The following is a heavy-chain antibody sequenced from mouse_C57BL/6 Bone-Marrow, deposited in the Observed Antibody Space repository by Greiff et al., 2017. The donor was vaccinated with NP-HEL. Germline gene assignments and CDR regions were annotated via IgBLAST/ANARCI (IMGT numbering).Heavy chain of an antibody. Sequence: QVQLKESGPELVKPGASVKISCKASGYAFSSSWMNWVKQRPGKGLEWIGRIYPGDGDTNYNGKFKGKATLTADKSSSTAYMQLSSLTSEDSAVYFCASGSSPFYFDVWGTGTTVTVSS. CDR2: IYPGDGDT. D-gene: IGHD1-1*01. CDR3: ASGSSPFYFDV. V-gene: IGHV1-82*01. CDR1: GYAFSSSW. J-gene: IGHJ1*03.